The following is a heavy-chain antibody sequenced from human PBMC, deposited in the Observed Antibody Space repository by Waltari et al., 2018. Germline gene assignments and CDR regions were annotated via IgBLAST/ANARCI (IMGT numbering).Heavy chain of an antibody. V-gene: IGHV4-34*01. J-gene: IGHJ3*02. CDR3: ARDRLSHAFDI. CDR1: GGSFSGYY. Sequence: QVQLQQWGAGLLKPSETLSLTCAVYGGSFSGYYWSWIRQPPGKGLEWIGEINHSGSTNYNPSLKSRVTISVDTSKNQFSLKLSSVTAADTAVYYCARDRLSHAFDIWGQGTMVTVSS. D-gene: IGHD6-25*01. CDR2: INHSGST.